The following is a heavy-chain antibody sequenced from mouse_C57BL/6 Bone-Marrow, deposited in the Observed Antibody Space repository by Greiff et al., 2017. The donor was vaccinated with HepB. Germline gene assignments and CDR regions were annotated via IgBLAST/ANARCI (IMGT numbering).Heavy chain of an antibody. J-gene: IGHJ4*01. D-gene: IGHD2-14*01. CDR2: IDPSDSET. CDR3: ATRVPYYAMDY. Sequence: VQLQQPGAELVRPGSSVKLSCKASGYTFTSYWMHWVKQRPIQGLEWIGNIDPSDSETHYNQKFKDKATLTVDKSSSTAYMQLSSLTSEDSAVYYCATRVPYYAMDYWGQGTSVTVSS. CDR1: GYTFTSYW. V-gene: IGHV1-52*01.